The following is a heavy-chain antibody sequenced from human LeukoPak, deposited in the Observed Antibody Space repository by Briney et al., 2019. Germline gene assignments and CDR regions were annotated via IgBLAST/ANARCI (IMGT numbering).Heavy chain of an antibody. CDR2: ISSSSSYI. J-gene: IGHJ5*02. V-gene: IGHV3-21*01. Sequence: GGSLRLSCAASGFTFSSYSMNWVRQAPGKGLEWVSSISSSSSYIYYADSVKGRFTISRDNAKNSLYLQMNSLRAEDTAVYYCARAHTPEYYYDSSGPPWGQGTLVTVSS. CDR1: GFTFSSYS. D-gene: IGHD3-22*01. CDR3: ARAHTPEYYYDSSGPP.